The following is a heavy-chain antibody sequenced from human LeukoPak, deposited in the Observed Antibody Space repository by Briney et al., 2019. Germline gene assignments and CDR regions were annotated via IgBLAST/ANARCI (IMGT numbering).Heavy chain of an antibody. V-gene: IGHV3-73*01. CDR3: TRQLIAAAGAYYYYGMDV. D-gene: IGHD6-13*01. CDR1: GFTFSGSA. Sequence: GGSLRLSCAASGFTFSGSAMHWVRQASGKGLEWVGRIRSKANSYATAYAASVKGRFTISRDDSKNPAYLQMNSLKTDDTAVYYCTRQLIAAAGAYYYYGMDVWGQGTTVIVS. J-gene: IGHJ6*02. CDR2: IRSKANSYAT.